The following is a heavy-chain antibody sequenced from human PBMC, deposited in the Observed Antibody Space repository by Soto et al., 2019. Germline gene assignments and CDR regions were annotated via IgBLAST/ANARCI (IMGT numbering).Heavy chain of an antibody. V-gene: IGHV3-23*01. CDR1: GFTFSSYA. CDR3: AKVPDTTVVTPGGYWFDP. J-gene: IGHJ5*02. CDR2: ISGSGGST. Sequence: EVQLLESGGGLVQPGGSLRLSCAASGFTFSSYAMSWVRQAPGKGLEWVSAISGSGGSTYYADSVKGRFTISRDNSKNTLYLQMNSLRAEDTAVYYCAKVPDTTVVTPGGYWFDPWGQGTLVTVSS. D-gene: IGHD4-17*01.